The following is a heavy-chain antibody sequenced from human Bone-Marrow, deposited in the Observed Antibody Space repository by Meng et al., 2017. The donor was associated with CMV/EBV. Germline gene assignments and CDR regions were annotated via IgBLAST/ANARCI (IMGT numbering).Heavy chain of an antibody. J-gene: IGHJ4*02. CDR2: IYYSGST. CDR1: GGSISSYY. Sequence: SETLSLTCTVSGGSISSYYWSWIRQPPGKGLEWIGYIYYSGSTNYNPSLKSRVTISVDTSKNQFSLKLSSVTAADTAVYYCARGKPTYYYDSSGPAPSQSHLDYFAYWGPGNRVHVAS. D-gene: IGHD3-22*01. V-gene: IGHV4-59*12. CDR3: ARGKPTYYYDSSGPAPSQSHLDYFAY.